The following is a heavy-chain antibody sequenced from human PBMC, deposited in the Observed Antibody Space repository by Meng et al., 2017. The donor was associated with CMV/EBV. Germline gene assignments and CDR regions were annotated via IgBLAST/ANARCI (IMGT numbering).Heavy chain of an antibody. CDR3: ARIADSSGYFDY. CDR1: GFSLSTSGMR. Sequence: SGPTLVKPTQTLTLTCTFSGFSLSTSGMRVSWIRQPPGKALEWLARIDWDDDKFYSTSLKTRLTISKDTSKNQVALTMTNMDPVDTATYYCARIADSSGYFDYWGQGTLVTVSS. J-gene: IGHJ4*02. CDR2: IDWDDDK. V-gene: IGHV2-70D*14. D-gene: IGHD3-22*01.